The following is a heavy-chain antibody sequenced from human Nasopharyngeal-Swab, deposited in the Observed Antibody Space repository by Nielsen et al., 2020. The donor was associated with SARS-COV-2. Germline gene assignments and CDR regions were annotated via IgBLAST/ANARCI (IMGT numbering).Heavy chain of an antibody. Sequence: GESLKISCAASGFTYDDYAMHWVRQAPGKGLEWVSVIYSGGRTYYADSVQGRFTISRDNSKNTLDLQMNSLRVEDTAVYYCARGDSFWGQGTTVTVSS. J-gene: IGHJ6*02. CDR3: ARGDSF. V-gene: IGHV3-53*01. D-gene: IGHD2-21*01. CDR1: GFTYDDYA. CDR2: IYSGGRT.